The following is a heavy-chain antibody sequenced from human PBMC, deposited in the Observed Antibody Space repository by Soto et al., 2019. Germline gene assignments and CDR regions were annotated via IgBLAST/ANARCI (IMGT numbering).Heavy chain of an antibody. J-gene: IGHJ6*02. CDR1: GASISSYY. V-gene: IGHV4-59*08. CDR2: IFFTGST. Sequence: SETLSLTCTVSGASISSYYWSWIRKPPGKGLEWIGYIFFTGSTDYNPSLKSRVTISIDTSKNQFSLKLNSVTAADTAVYYCARHIAVAGYYYYHGMDVWGQGTTVTVSS. CDR3: ARHIAVAGYYYYHGMDV. D-gene: IGHD6-19*01.